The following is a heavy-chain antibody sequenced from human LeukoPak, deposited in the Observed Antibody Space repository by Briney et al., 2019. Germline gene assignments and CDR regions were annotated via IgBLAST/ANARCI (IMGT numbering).Heavy chain of an antibody. J-gene: IGHJ4*02. CDR1: GFTSSSYA. CDR3: AAGRGTTAFDY. D-gene: IGHD1-1*01. V-gene: IGHV3-64*01. Sequence: GGSLRLSCAASGFTSSSYAMHWVRQAPGKGLEYVSAISSNGGSTYYANSVKGRFTISRDNSKNTLYLQMGSLRAEDMAVYYCAAGRGTTAFDYWGQGTLVTVSS. CDR2: ISSNGGST.